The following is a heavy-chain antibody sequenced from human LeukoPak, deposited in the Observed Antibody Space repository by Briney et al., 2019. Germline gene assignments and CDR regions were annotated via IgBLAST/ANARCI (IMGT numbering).Heavy chain of an antibody. CDR2: ISSSSSTI. CDR1: GFTLSSYS. CDR3: ARTPGRYYFDY. J-gene: IGHJ4*02. Sequence: GGSLRLSCAASGFTLSSYSMNWVRQAPGKGLEWVSYISSSSSTIYYADSVKGRFTISRDNAKNSLYLQMNSLRAEDTAVYYCARTPGRYYFDYWGQGTLVTVSS. V-gene: IGHV3-48*04. D-gene: IGHD1-14*01.